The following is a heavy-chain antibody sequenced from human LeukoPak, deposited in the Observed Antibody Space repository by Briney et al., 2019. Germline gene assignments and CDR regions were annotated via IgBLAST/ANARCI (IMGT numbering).Heavy chain of an antibody. D-gene: IGHD1-26*01. CDR2: ISPRGHSQ. Sequence: PGGSLRLSCVASTITFSNYEMNWVRQAPGKGLEWVSYISPRGHSQHYADSVSGRFTISRDNAKNSLYLQMNSLRAEDTAVYYCARGWELLDSWGQGTLVTVSS. V-gene: IGHV3-48*03. CDR1: TITFSNYE. CDR3: ARGWELLDS. J-gene: IGHJ4*02.